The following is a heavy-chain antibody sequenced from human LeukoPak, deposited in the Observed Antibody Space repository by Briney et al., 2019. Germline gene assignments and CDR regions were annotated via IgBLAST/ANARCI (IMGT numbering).Heavy chain of an antibody. J-gene: IGHJ4*02. CDR2: ISSSSSYI. Sequence: GGSLRLSCAASGFTFSSYSMNWVRQAPGKGLEWVSSISSSSSYIYYADSVKGRFTISRDNAKNSLYLQMNSLRAEDTAVYYCARKRYSYGSFDYWGQGTLVTVSS. D-gene: IGHD5-18*01. CDR1: GFTFSSYS. CDR3: ARKRYSYGSFDY. V-gene: IGHV3-21*01.